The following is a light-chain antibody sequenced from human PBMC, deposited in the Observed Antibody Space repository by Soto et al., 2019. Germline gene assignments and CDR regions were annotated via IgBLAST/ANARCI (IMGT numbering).Light chain of an antibody. CDR3: HQYNTWPLT. CDR2: DAS. Sequence: EIVLTQSPATLSVSPGERATLSCRASQTIRSDLAWYQQKPGQAPRLLISDASTRATGIPARFNGSGSGTEFTLAISSLQSEDFAIYYCHQYNTWPLTFGGGTKVDIK. CDR1: QTIRSD. J-gene: IGKJ4*01. V-gene: IGKV3-15*01.